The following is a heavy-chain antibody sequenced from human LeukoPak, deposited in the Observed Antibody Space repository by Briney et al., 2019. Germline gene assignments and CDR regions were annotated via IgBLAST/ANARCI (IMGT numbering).Heavy chain of an antibody. J-gene: IGHJ4*02. CDR2: ISFDGTNK. CDR3: ARDIWFYDHSGYSDY. Sequence: SGGSLRLSCVGSGFTFSSYAVHWVRQAPGKGLEWLALISFDGTNKFYADSVKGRFSISRDNSKNTLFLQMNSLRPEDTAVYYCARDIWFYDHSGYSDYWGQGTLVSASS. V-gene: IGHV3-30-3*01. D-gene: IGHD3-22*01. CDR1: GFTFSSYA.